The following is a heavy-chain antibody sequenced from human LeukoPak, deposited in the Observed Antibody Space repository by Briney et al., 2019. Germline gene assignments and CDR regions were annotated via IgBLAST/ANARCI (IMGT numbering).Heavy chain of an antibody. V-gene: IGHV4-34*01. Sequence: SETLSLTCAVYGGSFSGYYWSWIRQPPGKGLEWIGEINHSGSTNYNPSLKSRVTISVDTSKNQFSLKLSSVTAADTAVYYCARGRGYYGSGIYDYWGQGTLVTVSS. CDR1: GGSFSGYY. CDR2: INHSGST. J-gene: IGHJ4*02. D-gene: IGHD3-10*01. CDR3: ARGRGYYGSGIYDY.